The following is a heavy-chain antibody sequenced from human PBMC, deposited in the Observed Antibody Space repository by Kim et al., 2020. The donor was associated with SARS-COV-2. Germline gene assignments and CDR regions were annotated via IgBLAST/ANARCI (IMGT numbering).Heavy chain of an antibody. Sequence: GGSLRLSCAASGFTFSSYDMHWVRQATGKGLEWVSAIGTAGDTYYPGSVKGRFTISRENAKNSLYLQMNSLRAGDTAVYYCARADIVVVPAAYLRYYYYYMDVWGNGTTVTVSS. D-gene: IGHD2-2*01. CDR1: GFTFSSYD. CDR3: ARADIVVVPAAYLRYYYYYMDV. CDR2: IGTAGDT. J-gene: IGHJ6*03. V-gene: IGHV3-13*01.